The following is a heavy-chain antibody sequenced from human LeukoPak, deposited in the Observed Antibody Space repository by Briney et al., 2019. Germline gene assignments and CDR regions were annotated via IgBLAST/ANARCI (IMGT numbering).Heavy chain of an antibody. Sequence: ASVKVSCKASGYTFTSYDINWVRQATGQGLEWMGWMNPNSGNTGYAQKFQGRVTMTKDTSTSTVYMELSSLRSEDTAVYYCARAPIDYWGQGTLVTVSS. V-gene: IGHV1-8*01. CDR1: GYTFTSYD. CDR3: ARAPIDY. J-gene: IGHJ4*02. CDR2: MNPNSGNT.